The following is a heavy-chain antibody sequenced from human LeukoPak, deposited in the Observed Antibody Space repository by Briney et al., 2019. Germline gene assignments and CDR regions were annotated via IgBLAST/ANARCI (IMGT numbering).Heavy chain of an antibody. V-gene: IGHV4-59*01. J-gene: IGHJ6*02. D-gene: IGHD2-8*02. Sequence: SETLSLTCTVSPGSITGYYFTWIRQPPGKGLEWLGFIYYSGTTNYSPSFKRRLTMSLDTSKNQVSLRLTSVTAAATAVYYCARDSGGPYWYYYGMDVWGRGTTVTVSS. CDR2: IYYSGTT. CDR1: PGSITGYY. CDR3: ARDSGGPYWYYYGMDV.